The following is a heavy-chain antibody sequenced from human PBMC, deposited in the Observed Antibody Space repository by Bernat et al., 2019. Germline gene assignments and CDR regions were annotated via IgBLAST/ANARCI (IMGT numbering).Heavy chain of an antibody. V-gene: IGHV3-33*01. J-gene: IGHJ4*02. CDR3: ARLGSRWSLDY. CDR2: IWYDGSKK. D-gene: IGHD6-19*01. Sequence: QVQVVESGGGVVQPGRSLRLSCAASGFTFSSYGMHWVRQAPGKGLEWVAVIWYDGSKKYYGDSVKGRFTISRDNSKNTVYLQMNSLRAEDTAVYYCARLGSRWSLDYWGQGTLVTVSS. CDR1: GFTFSSYG.